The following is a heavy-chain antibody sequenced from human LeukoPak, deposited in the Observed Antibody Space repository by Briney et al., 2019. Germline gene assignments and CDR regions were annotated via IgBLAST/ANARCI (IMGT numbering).Heavy chain of an antibody. CDR3: AKGSGSGWYGWFDP. CDR1: RFTFSAYA. V-gene: IGHV3-23*01. J-gene: IGHJ5*02. Sequence: PGGSLRLSCAASRFTFSAYAMYWVRQAPGKGLEWVSCIEASDVNTYYADSVKGRFTISRDNSKNTLYLQMNSLRAEDTAVCYCAKGSGSGWYGWFDPWGQGTLVTVSS. CDR2: IEASDVNT. D-gene: IGHD6-19*01.